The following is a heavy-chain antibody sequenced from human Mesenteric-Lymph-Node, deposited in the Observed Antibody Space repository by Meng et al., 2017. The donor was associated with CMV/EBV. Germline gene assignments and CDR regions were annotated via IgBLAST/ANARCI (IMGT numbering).Heavy chain of an antibody. V-gene: IGHV3-49*04. CDR3: TRVLRFLERGGDYFDY. Sequence: GESLKISCTASGFTFGDYAMSWVRQAPGKGLEWVGFIRSKAYGGTTEYAASAKGRFTISRDDSKSIAYLQMNSLKTEDTAVYYCTRVLRFLERGGDYFDYWGQGTLVTVSS. D-gene: IGHD3-3*01. CDR2: IRSKAYGGTT. J-gene: IGHJ4*02. CDR1: GFTFGDYA.